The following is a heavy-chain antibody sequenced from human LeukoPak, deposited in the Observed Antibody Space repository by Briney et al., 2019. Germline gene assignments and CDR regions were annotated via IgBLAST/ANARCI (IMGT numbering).Heavy chain of an antibody. D-gene: IGHD3-22*01. CDR3: ARDLGNYDRGGSYFDY. J-gene: IGHJ4*02. V-gene: IGHV3-30*03. Sequence: GRSLRLSCAASGFTFSSYGMHWVRQAPGKGLEWVAVISYDGSNKYYADSVKGRFTISRDNSKNTLYLQMNSLRDEDTSVYYCARDLGNYDRGGSYFDYWGQGTLVTVSS. CDR2: ISYDGSNK. CDR1: GFTFSSYG.